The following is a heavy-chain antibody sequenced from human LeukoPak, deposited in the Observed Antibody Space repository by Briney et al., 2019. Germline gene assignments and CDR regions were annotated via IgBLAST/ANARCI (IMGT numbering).Heavy chain of an antibody. D-gene: IGHD4-17*01. CDR3: ARRQAYGDYNY. CDR1: GFSLSLINSGVG. Sequence: KQSGPTLMNPTQTLTLTCAFSGFSLSLINSGVGVGWIRQPPGKALEWLALIYWDDDKRYSPALKSRLTITKDTSKTQVVLTMTNMDPVDTATYYCARRQAYGDYNYWGQGTLVTVSS. J-gene: IGHJ4*02. CDR2: IYWDDDK. V-gene: IGHV2-5*02.